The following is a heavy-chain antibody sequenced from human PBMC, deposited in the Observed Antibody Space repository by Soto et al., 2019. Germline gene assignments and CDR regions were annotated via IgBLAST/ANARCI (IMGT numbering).Heavy chain of an antibody. D-gene: IGHD5-18*01. CDR2: IYSGGST. J-gene: IGHJ4*02. Sequence: GGSLRLSCAASGFTVSSNYMSWVRQAPGKGLEWVSVIYSGGSTYYADSVKGRFTISRDNSKNTLYLQMNSLRAEDTAVYYCARKVGRIQLWLTPHDRDYWGQGTLVTVSS. CDR3: ARKVGRIQLWLTPHDRDY. V-gene: IGHV3-66*01. CDR1: GFTVSSNY.